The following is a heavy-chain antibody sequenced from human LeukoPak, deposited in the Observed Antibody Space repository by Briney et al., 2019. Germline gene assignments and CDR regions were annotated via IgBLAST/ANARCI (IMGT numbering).Heavy chain of an antibody. Sequence: PGGALRLSCAASGFTFSSYGMHWVRQAPGKGLEWVAFIRYDGSNKYYADSVKGRFTISRDNSKNTLYLQMNSLRAEDTAVYYCANIVPAAIDYWGQGTLVTVSS. CDR1: GFTFSSYG. V-gene: IGHV3-30*02. CDR3: ANIVPAAIDY. D-gene: IGHD2-2*01. J-gene: IGHJ4*02. CDR2: IRYDGSNK.